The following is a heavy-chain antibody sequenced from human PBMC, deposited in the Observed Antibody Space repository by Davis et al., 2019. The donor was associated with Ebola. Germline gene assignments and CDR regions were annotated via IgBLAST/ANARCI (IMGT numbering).Heavy chain of an antibody. V-gene: IGHV4-39*01. J-gene: IGHJ5*02. CDR3: AGLGWDTGSYYGDWFDP. D-gene: IGHD1-26*01. Sequence: MPSETLSLPCTVSGGSVTSKSHYWGWIRQPLGKGLELVGTIDNTGSTNYNPSLTSRATLSVDTPKNQFSLRLISVTAADTALYYCAGLGWDTGSYYGDWFDPWGQGILVTVSS. CDR1: GGSVTSKSHY. CDR2: IDNTGST.